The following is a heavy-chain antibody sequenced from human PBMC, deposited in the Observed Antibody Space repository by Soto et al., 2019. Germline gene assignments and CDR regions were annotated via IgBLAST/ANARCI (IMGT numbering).Heavy chain of an antibody. CDR3: AREPAASGTTDFDY. CDR1: GSTFTSHY. CDR2: INPSGGST. V-gene: IGHV1-46*01. J-gene: IGHJ4*02. Sequence: ASVKVSCKASGSTFTSHYMHWVRQAPGQGLEWMGIINPSGGSTSYAQKFQGRVTMTTDTSTSTVYMELSSLRSEDTAVYYCAREPAASGTTDFDYWRQGTLGTVSS. D-gene: IGHD1-1*01.